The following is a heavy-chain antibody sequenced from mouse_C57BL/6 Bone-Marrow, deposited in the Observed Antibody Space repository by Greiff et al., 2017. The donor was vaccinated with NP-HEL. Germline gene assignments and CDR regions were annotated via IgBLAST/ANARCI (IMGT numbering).Heavy chain of an antibody. Sequence: VQLKESGPGLVQPSQSLSITCTVSGFSLTSYGVHWVRQSPGKGLEWLGVIWSGGSTDYNAAFISRLSISKDNSKSQVFFKMNSLQADDTAIYYCARGRGFAYWGQGTLVTVSA. V-gene: IGHV2-2*01. J-gene: IGHJ3*01. CDR2: IWSGGST. CDR1: GFSLTSYG. CDR3: ARGRGFAY.